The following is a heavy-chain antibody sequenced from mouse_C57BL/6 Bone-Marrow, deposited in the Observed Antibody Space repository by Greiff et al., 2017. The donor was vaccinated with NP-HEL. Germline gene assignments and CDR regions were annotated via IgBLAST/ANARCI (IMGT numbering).Heavy chain of an antibody. Sequence: VQLKQSGGDLVKPGGSLKLSCAASGFTFSSYGMSWVRQTPDKRLEWVATISSGGSYTYYPDSVKGRFTISIDNAKNTLYLQMSSLKSEDTAMYYCARRTGYDYVDYFDYWGQGTTLTVSS. CDR2: ISSGGSYT. CDR1: GFTFSSYG. V-gene: IGHV5-6*01. D-gene: IGHD2-4*01. J-gene: IGHJ2*01. CDR3: ARRTGYDYVDYFDY.